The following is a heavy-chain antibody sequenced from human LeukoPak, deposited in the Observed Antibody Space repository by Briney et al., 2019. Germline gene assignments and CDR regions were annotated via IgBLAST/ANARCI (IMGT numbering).Heavy chain of an antibody. CDR3: GRVDMATTKDY. V-gene: IGHV1-3*01. J-gene: IGHJ4*02. D-gene: IGHD5-24*01. CDR1: GYTFTSYA. CDR2: INAGNGNT. Sequence: ASVKVSCKASGYTFTSYAMHWVRQAPGQRLEWMGWINAGNGNTKYSQKFQGRVTITRDTSASTAYMELRSLRSDDTAVYYCGRVDMATTKDYWGQGTLVTVSS.